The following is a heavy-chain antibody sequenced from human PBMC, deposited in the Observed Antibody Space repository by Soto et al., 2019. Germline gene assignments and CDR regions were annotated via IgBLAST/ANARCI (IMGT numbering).Heavy chain of an antibody. Sequence: QVELVQSGAEVKKPGSSVKVSCQASEDTFRDYAISWVRQAPGQGLEWMGGIIPIFGTANYAQKFQGRVTINPDTSTKPVDLELSSLRTEDPAVYYWANTKFDSSSYYYWDLGLLGRGTPVTVSS. V-gene: IGHV1-69*06. CDR1: EDTFRDYA. J-gene: IGHJ2*01. CDR3: ANTKFDSSSYYYWDLGL. CDR2: IIPIFGTA. D-gene: IGHD3-22*01.